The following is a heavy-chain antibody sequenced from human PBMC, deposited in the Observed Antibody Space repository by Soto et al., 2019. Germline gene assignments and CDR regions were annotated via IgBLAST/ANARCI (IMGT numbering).Heavy chain of an antibody. V-gene: IGHV5-51*01. Sequence: PGASLKISCKGSGYSFTSYWIGWVRQMPGKGLEWMGIIYPGDSDTRYSPSFQGQVTISADKSIRTAYLQWSSLKASDTAMYYCARHRYSSSWPYYYYGMDVWGQGTTVTVSS. J-gene: IGHJ6*02. CDR3: ARHRYSSSWPYYYYGMDV. D-gene: IGHD6-13*01. CDR1: GYSFTSYW. CDR2: IYPGDSDT.